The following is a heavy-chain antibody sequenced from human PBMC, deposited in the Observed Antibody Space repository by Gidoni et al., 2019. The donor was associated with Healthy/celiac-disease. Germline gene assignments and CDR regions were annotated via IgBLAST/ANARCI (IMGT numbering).Heavy chain of an antibody. J-gene: IGHJ4*02. D-gene: IGHD3-22*01. CDR2: INHSGST. CDR3: ARGRGSSPMIVVARKSFDY. V-gene: IGHV4-34*01. CDR1: GGSFSGYY. Sequence: QVQLQQWGAGLLKPSETLSLTCAVYGGSFSGYYWSWIRQPPGKGLEWIGEINHSGSTNYNPSLKSRVTISVDTSKNQFSLKLSSVTAADTAVYYCARGRGSSPMIVVARKSFDYWGQGTLVTVSS.